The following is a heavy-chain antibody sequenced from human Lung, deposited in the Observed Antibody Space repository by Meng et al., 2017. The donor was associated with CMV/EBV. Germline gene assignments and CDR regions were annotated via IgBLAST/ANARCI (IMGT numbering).Heavy chain of an antibody. CDR1: GFTFGDCA. J-gene: IGHJ1*01. CDR2: IRNRTRGGTT. Sequence: GGSLRLSCTASGFTFGDCAMTWVRQAPGKRLEWIGFIRNRTRGGTTEYAASVKGRFSILRDDSKSIAYLQMDSVKIEDTGVYFCARGSGSPEHWGQGTLVTVSS. D-gene: IGHD3-10*01. CDR3: ARGSGSPEH. V-gene: IGHV3-49*04.